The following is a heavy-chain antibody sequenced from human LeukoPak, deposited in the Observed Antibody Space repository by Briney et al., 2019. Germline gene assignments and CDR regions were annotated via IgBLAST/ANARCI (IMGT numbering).Heavy chain of an antibody. V-gene: IGHV4-39*01. D-gene: IGHD3-10*01. CDR1: GGSISSSSYY. Sequence: PSGTLSLTCTVSGGSISSSSYYWGWIRQPPGKGLEWIGSIYYSGSTYYNPSLKSRVTISVDTSKNQFSLKLSSVTAADTAVYYCARQGYYGSGSYYSDYWGQGTLVTVSS. CDR2: IYYSGST. CDR3: ARQGYYGSGSYYSDY. J-gene: IGHJ4*02.